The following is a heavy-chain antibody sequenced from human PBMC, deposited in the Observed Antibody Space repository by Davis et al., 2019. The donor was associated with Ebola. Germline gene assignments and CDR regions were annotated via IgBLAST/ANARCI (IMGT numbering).Heavy chain of an antibody. CDR2: IYDSGST. CDR1: GGSISNSY. V-gene: IGHV4-59*01. Sequence: SETLSPTCTVSGGSISNSYWSWIRQPPGKGLEWIGYIYDSGSTKFSASLKSRVTISMDTSSNQFSLKLTSVTAADTAVYYCARGDYGGADNWGQGTMVTVSS. J-gene: IGHJ4*02. D-gene: IGHD4-17*01. CDR3: ARGDYGGADN.